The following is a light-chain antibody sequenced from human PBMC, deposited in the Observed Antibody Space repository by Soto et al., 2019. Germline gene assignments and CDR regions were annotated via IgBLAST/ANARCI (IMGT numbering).Light chain of an antibody. CDR1: QSISNW. CDR3: QQYNSYWGT. V-gene: IGKV1-5*01. Sequence: DIQMTQSPSTLSASVGDRVTITCRASQSISNWLAWYQQKQGKAPKLLIYDASSLDSGVPSRFSGSGSGTEFTLTISSLQPDDFATYYCQQYNSYWGTFGQGTKVEIK. CDR2: DAS. J-gene: IGKJ1*01.